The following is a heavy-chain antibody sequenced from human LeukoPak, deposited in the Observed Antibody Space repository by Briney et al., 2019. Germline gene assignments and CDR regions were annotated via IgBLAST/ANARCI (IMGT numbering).Heavy chain of an antibody. CDR3: ARGSRVVTTLFFDY. J-gene: IGHJ4*02. CDR2: INHSGST. Sequence: SETLSLTCAVYGGSFSGYYWSWIRQPPGKGLEWIGEINHSGSTNYNPSLKSRVTISVDTSKNQFSLKLSSVTAADTAVYYCARGSRVVTTLFFDYWGQGTLVTVSS. V-gene: IGHV4-34*01. D-gene: IGHD2-21*02. CDR1: GGSFSGYY.